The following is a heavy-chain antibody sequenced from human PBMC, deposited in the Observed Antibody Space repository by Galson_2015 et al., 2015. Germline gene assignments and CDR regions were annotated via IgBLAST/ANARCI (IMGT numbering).Heavy chain of an antibody. J-gene: IGHJ4*02. CDR2: ISYDGSNK. CDR1: GFTFSSYG. D-gene: IGHD6-13*01. CDR3: AKAGIAAAGYFDY. V-gene: IGHV3-30*18. Sequence: SLRLSCAASGFTFSSYGMHWVRQAPGKGLEWVAVISYDGSNKYYADSVKGRFTISRDNSKNTLYLQMNSLRAEDTAVYYCAKAGIAAAGYFDYWGQGTLVTVSS.